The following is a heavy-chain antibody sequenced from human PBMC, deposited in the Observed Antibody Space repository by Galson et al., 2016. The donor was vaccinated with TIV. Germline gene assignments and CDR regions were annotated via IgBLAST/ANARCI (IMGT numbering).Heavy chain of an antibody. CDR2: FFHSGST. CDR3: VRGGITVYGVITTKAHFDY. Sequence: ETLSLTCSVSGGSISSRTYYWGWIRQPPGRGLEWIGSFFHSGSTYSNPSLKNRVTMSGDTSTQFSLKLTSVTAADTAVYYCVRGGITVYGVITTKAHFDYWGQGTLVTVSS. CDR1: GGSISSRTYY. V-gene: IGHV4-39*07. J-gene: IGHJ4*02. D-gene: IGHD3-3*01.